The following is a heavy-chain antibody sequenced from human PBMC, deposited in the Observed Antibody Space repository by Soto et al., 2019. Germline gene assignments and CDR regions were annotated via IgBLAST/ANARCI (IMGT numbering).Heavy chain of an antibody. CDR3: ARGSTGYSSSWYRY. J-gene: IGHJ4*02. CDR1: GASISSSDYY. Sequence: SETLSLTCSVSGASISSSDYYWGWIRQPPGQGLEWIGSIYGGSTYYNPSLKSRVTISVDTSKNQFSLKLSSVTAADTAVYYCARGSTGYSSSWYRYWGQGTLVTVSS. CDR2: IYGGST. D-gene: IGHD6-13*01. V-gene: IGHV4-39*07.